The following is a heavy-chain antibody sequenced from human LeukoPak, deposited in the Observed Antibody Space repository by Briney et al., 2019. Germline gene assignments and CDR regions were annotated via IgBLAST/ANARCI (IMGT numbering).Heavy chain of an antibody. CDR3: ARLGAVVTASRYYYYYMDV. D-gene: IGHD2-21*02. CDR1: GYSFTSYW. Sequence: GESLKISCKGSGYSFTSYWIGWVRQMPGKGLEWMGIIYPGDSDTRYSPSFQGQVTISADKSISTAYLQWSSLKVSDTAMYYCARLGAVVTASRYYYYYMDVWGTGTTVTISS. J-gene: IGHJ6*03. CDR2: IYPGDSDT. V-gene: IGHV5-51*01.